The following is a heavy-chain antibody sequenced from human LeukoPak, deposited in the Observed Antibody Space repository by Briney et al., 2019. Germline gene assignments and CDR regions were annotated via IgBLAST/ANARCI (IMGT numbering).Heavy chain of an antibody. CDR3: AKASYDGAFDI. V-gene: IGHV3-9*03. D-gene: IGHD5-12*01. CDR1: GFTFDDYA. CDR2: ISWNSGSI. J-gene: IGHJ3*02. Sequence: GGSLRLSCAASGFTFDDYAMHWVRQAPGKGLEWVSGISWNSGSIGYADSVKGRFTISRDNAKNSLYLQMNSLRAEDMALYYCAKASYDGAFDIWGQGTMVTVSS.